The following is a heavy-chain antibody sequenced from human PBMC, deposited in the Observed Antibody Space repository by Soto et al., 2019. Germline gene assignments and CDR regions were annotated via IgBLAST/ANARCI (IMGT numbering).Heavy chain of an antibody. CDR2: ISSSSSHT. D-gene: IGHD3-10*01. V-gene: IGHV3-21*01. CDR3: ARDRSGSYPPGDGMDV. CDR1: GFTFSSCS. Sequence: GGSQRLSCAASGFTFSSCSMNWVRQAPGKGLEWVSAISSSSSHTYYADSVKGRFTISRDNAKNSLYLQVNSLRAEDTAVYYCARDRSGSYPPGDGMDVWGQGTTVTVSS. J-gene: IGHJ6*02.